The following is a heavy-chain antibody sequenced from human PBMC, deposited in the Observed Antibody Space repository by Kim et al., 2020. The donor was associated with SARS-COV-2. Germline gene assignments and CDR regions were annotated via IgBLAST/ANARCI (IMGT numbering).Heavy chain of an antibody. CDR1: GFTFSSYA. J-gene: IGHJ5*02. V-gene: IGHV3-23*01. CDR3: ATQGNQGKGLFDP. Sequence: GGSLRLSCAASGFTFSSYAMSWVRQAPGKGLEWVSAIRGSGGSTYYADSVKGRFTISRDNSKNTLYLQMNSLRAEDTAVYYCATQGNQGKGLFDPWGQGTLCTVSS. CDR2: IRGSGGST. D-gene: IGHD3-10*01.